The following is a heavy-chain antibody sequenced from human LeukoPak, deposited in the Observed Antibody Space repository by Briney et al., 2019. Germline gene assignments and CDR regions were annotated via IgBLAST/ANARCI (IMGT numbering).Heavy chain of an antibody. CDR3: ARGYSYGFYYYYMDV. V-gene: IGHV3-43*01. CDR2: ISWDGGST. J-gene: IGHJ6*03. CDR1: GFTFDDYT. Sequence: GGSLRLSCAASGFTFDDYTMHWVRQAPGKGLEWVSLISWDGGSTYYADSVKGRFTISRDNANNSLYLQMNSLRAEDTAVYYCARGYSYGFYYYYMDVWGKGTTVTVSS. D-gene: IGHD5-18*01.